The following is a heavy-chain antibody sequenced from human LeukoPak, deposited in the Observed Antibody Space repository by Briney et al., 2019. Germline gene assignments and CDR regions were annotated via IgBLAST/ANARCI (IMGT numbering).Heavy chain of an antibody. Sequence: ASLKVSCKPSGYTFTGYYMHWVRQAPGQGLEWMGWINPNSGGTNYAQKFQSRVTMTRDTSTSTAYMELRSLRSDDTAVYYCARGGIDYHILTGYRQAGYFDYWGQGTLVTVSS. CDR1: GYTFTGYY. V-gene: IGHV1-2*02. D-gene: IGHD3-9*01. J-gene: IGHJ4*02. CDR3: ARGGIDYHILTGYRQAGYFDY. CDR2: INPNSGGT.